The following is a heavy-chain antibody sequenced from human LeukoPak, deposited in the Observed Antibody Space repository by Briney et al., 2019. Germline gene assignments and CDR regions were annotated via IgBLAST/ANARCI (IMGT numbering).Heavy chain of an antibody. J-gene: IGHJ5*02. CDR3: ARSHSRITIFGVVTPNWFDP. D-gene: IGHD3-3*01. Sequence: SEALSLTCPVPGGSISSHYWSWIRPPPGKGLEWIGDIYYSGSTNYNPSPKSRVTISVDTSKNQFSLKLSSVTAADTAVYYCARSHSRITIFGVVTPNWFDPWGQGTLVTVSS. CDR1: GGSISSHY. CDR2: IYYSGST. V-gene: IGHV4-59*11.